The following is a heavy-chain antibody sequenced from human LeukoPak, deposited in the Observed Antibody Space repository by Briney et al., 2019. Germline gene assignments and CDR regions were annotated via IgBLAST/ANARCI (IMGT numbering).Heavy chain of an antibody. V-gene: IGHV3-30*02. J-gene: IGHJ4*02. CDR2: IRYDGSNK. CDR3: ARGLEAKDTRPHY. CDR1: GFTFSSYG. D-gene: IGHD1-1*01. Sequence: PGGSLRLSCAASGFTFSSYGMHWVRRAPGKGLEGVAFIRYDGSNKYYADSVKGRFTISRDNSKNTLYLQMNSLRAEDTAVYYCARGLEAKDTRPHYWGQGTLVSVAT.